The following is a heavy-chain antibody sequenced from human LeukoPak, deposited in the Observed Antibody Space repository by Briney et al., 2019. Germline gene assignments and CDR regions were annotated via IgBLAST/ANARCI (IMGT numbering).Heavy chain of an antibody. D-gene: IGHD1-1*01. CDR2: IYYSGST. Sequence: PSETLSLTCTVSGGSISSYYWSWIRQPPGKGLEWIGYIYYSGSTNYNPSLKSRVTISVDTSKNQFSLKLSSVTAADTAVYYCARRGGIGTFDYWGQGTLVTVSS. J-gene: IGHJ4*02. CDR1: GGSISSYY. V-gene: IGHV4-59*01. CDR3: ARRGGIGTFDY.